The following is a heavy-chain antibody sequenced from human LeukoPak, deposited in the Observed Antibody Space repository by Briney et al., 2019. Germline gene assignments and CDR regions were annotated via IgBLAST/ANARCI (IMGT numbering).Heavy chain of an antibody. CDR2: IYTSGST. CDR3: ARDQVYRSSWGHDAFDI. Sequence: SETLSLTCTVSGGSISSYYWSWIRQPAGKGLEWIGRIYTSGSTNYNPSLKSRVTMSVEMSKNQLSLKLSSVTAADTAVYYCARDQVYRSSWGHDAFDIWGQGTMVTVSS. J-gene: IGHJ3*02. D-gene: IGHD6-13*01. CDR1: GGSISSYY. V-gene: IGHV4-4*07.